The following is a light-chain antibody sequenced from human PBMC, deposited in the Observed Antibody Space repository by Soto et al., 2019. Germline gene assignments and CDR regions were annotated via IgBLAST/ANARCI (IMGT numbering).Light chain of an antibody. CDR1: QDIKND. V-gene: IGKV1-6*01. J-gene: IGKJ1*01. Sequence: AMRMSQAPSCLSASITDRVTITFRASQDIKNDLGWYQQKPGKAPELLIYAASSLQSGVPSRFSGSGSGTHFTLTISSLQPEDVATYYCLHDYSFPWTFGQGTKVDIK. CDR2: AAS. CDR3: LHDYSFPWT.